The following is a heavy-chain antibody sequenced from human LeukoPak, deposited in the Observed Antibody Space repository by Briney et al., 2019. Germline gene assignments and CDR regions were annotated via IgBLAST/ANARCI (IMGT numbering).Heavy chain of an antibody. J-gene: IGHJ4*02. Sequence: GASVKVSCKASGYTFTTYAMNWVRQAPGQGLEWMGWINTNTGNPTYAQVFTGRFVFSLDTSVSTAYLQISSLEAADTAVYYCARGSTRYDSNHELDYWGQGTLVTVSS. CDR2: INTNTGNP. V-gene: IGHV7-4-1*02. CDR3: ARGSTRYDSNHELDY. CDR1: GYTFTTYA. D-gene: IGHD1-14*01.